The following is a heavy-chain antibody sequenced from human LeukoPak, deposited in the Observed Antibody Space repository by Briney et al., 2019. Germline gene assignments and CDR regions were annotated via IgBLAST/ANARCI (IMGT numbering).Heavy chain of an antibody. V-gene: IGHV1-8*03. CDR2: LNPNSGNT. CDR1: GYTFTAYY. D-gene: IGHD3-16*01. J-gene: IGHJ3*02. CDR3: ARRVGYAAFDI. Sequence: ASVKVSCKASGYTFTAYYIYRVRQATGQGLEWMGWLNPNSGNTGYAQKFQDRVTITRNTSISTAYMELSSLRSEDTAVYYCARRVGYAAFDIWGQGTMVTVSS.